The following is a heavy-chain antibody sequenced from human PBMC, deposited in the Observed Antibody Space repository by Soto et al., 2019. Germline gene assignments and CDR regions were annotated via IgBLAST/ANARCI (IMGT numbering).Heavy chain of an antibody. D-gene: IGHD4-4*01. Sequence: SETLSLTCTVSGGSISSGGYYWSWIRQHPGKGLEWIGYIYYSGSTYYNPSLKSRVTISVDTSKNQFSLKLSSVTAADTAVYYCARVGPTVTPYYFDYWGQGTLVTVS. J-gene: IGHJ4*02. CDR3: ARVGPTVTPYYFDY. V-gene: IGHV4-30-4*08. CDR1: GGSISSGGYY. CDR2: IYYSGST.